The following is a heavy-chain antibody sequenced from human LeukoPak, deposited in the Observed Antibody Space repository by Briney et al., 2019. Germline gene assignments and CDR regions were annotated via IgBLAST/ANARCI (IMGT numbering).Heavy chain of an antibody. CDR3: ARVNYGSATKEDY. D-gene: IGHD3-10*01. J-gene: IGHJ4*02. Sequence: SETLSLTCTVSGGSISSGGYYWSWIRQHPGKGLEWIGYIYYSGSAYYNPSLKSRVTISVATSENQFSLKLSSVTAADTAVYYFARVNYGSATKEDYWGQGTLVTVSS. CDR2: IYYSGSA. V-gene: IGHV4-31*03. CDR1: GGSISSGGYY.